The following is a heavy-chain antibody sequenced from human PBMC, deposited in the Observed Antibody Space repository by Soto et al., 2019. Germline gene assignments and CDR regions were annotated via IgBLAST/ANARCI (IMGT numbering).Heavy chain of an antibody. CDR1: GGTFSSYA. V-gene: IGHV1-69*06. D-gene: IGHD3-22*01. CDR2: IIPIFGTA. Sequence: SVKVSCKAPGGTFSSYAISWVRQAPGQGLEWMGGIIPIFGTANYAQKFQGRVTITADKSTSTAYMELSSLRSEDTAVYYCAREGYSSGSHGAFDIWGQGTMVTVSS. CDR3: AREGYSSGSHGAFDI. J-gene: IGHJ3*02.